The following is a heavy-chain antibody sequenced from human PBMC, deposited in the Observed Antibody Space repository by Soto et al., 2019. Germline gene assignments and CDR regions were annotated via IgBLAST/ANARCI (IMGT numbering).Heavy chain of an antibody. CDR1: GGSISTYNYY. Sequence: SETLSLTCAVYGGSISTYNYYWGWIRQPPGKGLEWIGSIDYSGSTYYNPPLKSRVTISVDASKNQFSLKVSSGTAADTAVYYCARRRTSYGMDVWGQGTTVTVSS. CDR3: ARRRTSYGMDV. CDR2: IDYSGST. V-gene: IGHV4-39*01. J-gene: IGHJ6*02.